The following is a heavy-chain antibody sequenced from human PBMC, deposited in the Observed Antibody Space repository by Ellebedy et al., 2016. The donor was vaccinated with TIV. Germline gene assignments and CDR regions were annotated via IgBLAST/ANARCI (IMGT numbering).Heavy chain of an antibody. D-gene: IGHD3-16*01. CDR2: IIPIFGTA. Sequence: SVKVSCXASGGTFSSYAISWVRQAPGQGLEWMGGIIPIFGTANYAQKFQGRVTITADESTSTAYMELSSLRSEDTAVYYCARGGDEENWFDPWGQGTLVTVSS. CDR3: ARGGDEENWFDP. V-gene: IGHV1-69*13. J-gene: IGHJ5*02. CDR1: GGTFSSYA.